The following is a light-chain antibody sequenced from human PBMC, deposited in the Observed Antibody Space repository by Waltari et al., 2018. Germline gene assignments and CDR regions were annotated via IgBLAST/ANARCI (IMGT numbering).Light chain of an antibody. V-gene: IGLV2-14*03. CDR3: SSFTSSTTGI. CDR2: DVT. CDR1: SSDSGGYNY. Sequence: GISSDSGGYNYVSWYQQHPGEAPKLIIYDVTNRPSGVSDRFSGSKSGSSASLTISGLQPDDEADYYCSSFTSSTTGIFGGGTKLTVL. J-gene: IGLJ2*01.